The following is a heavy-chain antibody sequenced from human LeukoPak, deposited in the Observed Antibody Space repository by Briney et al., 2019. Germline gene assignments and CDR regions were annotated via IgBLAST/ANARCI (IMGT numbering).Heavy chain of an antibody. D-gene: IGHD4-17*01. V-gene: IGHV3-21*01. CDR1: GFTFSTYS. Sequence: GGSPRLSCAASGFTFSTYSMNWVRQAPGKGLEWVSIISGTSSHIFDADSVKGRFTISRDNAKNSLYLQMNSLRAEDTAVYFCARGAYGDYWFDSWGQGTLVTVSS. J-gene: IGHJ5*01. CDR3: ARGAYGDYWFDS. CDR2: ISGTSSHI.